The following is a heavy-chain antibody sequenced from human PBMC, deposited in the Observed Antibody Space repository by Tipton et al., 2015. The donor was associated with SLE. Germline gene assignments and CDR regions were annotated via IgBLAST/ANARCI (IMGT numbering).Heavy chain of an antibody. Sequence: TLSLTCTVSGGSISSSSYNWGWIRQPPGKGLEWIGSFYYSGSTYYNPSLKSRVTIFGDTSKKQLSLRLSSVTAADTAVYYCARLGSDGMDVWGRGTTVTVSS. V-gene: IGHV4-39*01. CDR3: ARLGSDGMDV. CDR2: FYYSGST. CDR1: GGSISSSSYN. J-gene: IGHJ6*02. D-gene: IGHD2-15*01.